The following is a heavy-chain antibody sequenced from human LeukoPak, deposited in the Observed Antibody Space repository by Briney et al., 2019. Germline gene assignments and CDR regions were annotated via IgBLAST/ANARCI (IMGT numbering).Heavy chain of an antibody. V-gene: IGHV1-69*13. D-gene: IGHD3-10*01. CDR3: AREGPGPDYYYGSGSYPYYFDY. CDR2: IIPIFGTA. J-gene: IGHJ4*02. CDR1: GGTFISYA. Sequence: SVEVSCKASGGTFISYAISWVRQAPGQGLEWMGGIIPIFGTANYAQKFQGRATITADESTSTAYMELSSLRSEDTAVYYCAREGPGPDYYYGSGSYPYYFDYWGQGTLVTVSS.